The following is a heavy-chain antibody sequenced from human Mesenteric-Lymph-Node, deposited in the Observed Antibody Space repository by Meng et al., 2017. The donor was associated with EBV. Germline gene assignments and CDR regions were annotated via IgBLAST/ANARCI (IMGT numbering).Heavy chain of an antibody. CDR3: KGIWSLRA. D-gene: IGHD2-21*02. V-gene: IGHV3-11*01. Sequence: QVRLVVSGGGLVKPGGSLRLSCAVSGFTLSDYYMSWIRQAPGRGLEWVSYISSSGNIIYYGDSVEGRFTISRDNAEKSLYLHMNSLRAEDTAVYCPKGIWSLRAWGQGALVTVSS. CDR2: ISSSGNII. CDR1: GFTLSDYY. J-gene: IGHJ4*02.